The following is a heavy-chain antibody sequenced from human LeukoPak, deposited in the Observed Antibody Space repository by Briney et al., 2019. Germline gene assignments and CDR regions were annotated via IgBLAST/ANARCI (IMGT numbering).Heavy chain of an antibody. CDR2: ISGNGDYI. CDR1: GLTFSSYA. Sequence: GGSLRLSCAASGLTFSSYAMSWVRQAPGKGLEWVSGISGNGDYIYYADSLKGRFTISRDNSKNTLYLQMNSLRAEDTAVYYCAKDLRFGTTVTTRGQGTLVTVSS. J-gene: IGHJ4*02. D-gene: IGHD4-17*01. CDR3: AKDLRFGTTVTT. V-gene: IGHV3-23*01.